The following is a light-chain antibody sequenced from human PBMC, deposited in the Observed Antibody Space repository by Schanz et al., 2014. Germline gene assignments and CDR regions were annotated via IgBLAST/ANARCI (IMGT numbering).Light chain of an antibody. CDR2: DVT. CDR3: CSYAGGYTV. V-gene: IGLV2-11*01. Sequence: QSALTQPPSASGSPGQSVTVSCTGTSSDVGGYDYVSWYQQHPGKAPKLMIYDVTRRPSGVPDRFSGSKSGTSASLAITGLQPEDEADYHCCSYAGGYTVFGGGTKLTVL. J-gene: IGLJ3*02. CDR1: SSDVGGYDY.